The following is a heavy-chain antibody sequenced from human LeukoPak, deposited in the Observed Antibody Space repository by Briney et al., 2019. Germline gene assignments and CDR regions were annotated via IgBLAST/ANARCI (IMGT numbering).Heavy chain of an antibody. CDR3: ARNYCSSTSCYAGGWFDL. CDR2: IYHSGST. D-gene: IGHD2-2*01. CDR1: GYSISSGYY. Sequence: SETLSLTCTVSGYSISSGYYWGWIRQPPGKGLEWIGSIYHSGSTYYNPSLKSRVTISVDTSKNQFSLKLSSVTAADTAVYYCARNYCSSTSCYAGGWFDLWGQGTLVAVSS. V-gene: IGHV4-38-2*02. J-gene: IGHJ5*02.